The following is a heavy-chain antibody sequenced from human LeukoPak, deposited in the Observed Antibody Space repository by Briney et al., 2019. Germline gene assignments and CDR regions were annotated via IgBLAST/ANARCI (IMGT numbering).Heavy chain of an antibody. J-gene: IGHJ4*02. CDR1: GFTFSDYW. D-gene: IGHD6-19*01. CDR3: ARAVAGTHFDS. V-gene: IGHV3-74*01. Sequence: GGSLRLSCAASGFTFSDYWMHWVRQAPGKGLVWVSRINSDGGSPTYADSVRGRFTISRDNAKNTLYLQMTSLRAEDTAVYYCARAVAGTHFDSWGQGTLVTVSS. CDR2: INSDGGSP.